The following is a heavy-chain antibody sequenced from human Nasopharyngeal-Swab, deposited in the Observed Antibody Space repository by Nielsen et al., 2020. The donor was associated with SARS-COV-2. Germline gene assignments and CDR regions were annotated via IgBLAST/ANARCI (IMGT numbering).Heavy chain of an antibody. CDR3: AASLPYDSSGYYS. V-gene: IGHV1-58*01. J-gene: IGHJ4*02. CDR2: IVVGSGNT. D-gene: IGHD3-22*01. Sequence: WVRQAPGQRLEWTGWIVVGSGNTNYAQKFQERVTITRDMSISTAYMELSSLRSEDTAVYYCAASLPYDSSGYYSWGQGTLVTVSS.